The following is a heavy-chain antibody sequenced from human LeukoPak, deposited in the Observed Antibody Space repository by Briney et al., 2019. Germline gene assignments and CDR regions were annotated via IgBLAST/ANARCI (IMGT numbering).Heavy chain of an antibody. CDR2: ILFDVSNE. CDR3: AGDFDY. J-gene: IGHJ4*02. V-gene: IGHV3-30*02. Sequence: GKWLDCVPFILFDVSNESYTDSVKGRFTIYRDNNKKKLYVQMNRLRPEDTAVYYCAGDFDYWGQGPPITVSS.